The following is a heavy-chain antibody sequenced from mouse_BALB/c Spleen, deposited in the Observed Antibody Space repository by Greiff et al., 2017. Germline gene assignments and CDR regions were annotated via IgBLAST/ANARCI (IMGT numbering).Heavy chain of an antibody. CDR3: ARGLQDYAMDY. CDR1: GFTFSSYA. J-gene: IGHJ4*01. D-gene: IGHD2-13*01. V-gene: IGHV5-9-4*01. CDR2: ISSGGSYT. Sequence: EVMLVESGGGLVKPGGSLKLSCAASGFTFSSYAMSWVRQSPEKRLEWVAEISSGGSYTYYPDTVTGRFTISRDNAKNTLYLEMSSLSSEDTAMYYCARGLQDYAMDYWGQGTSVTVSS.